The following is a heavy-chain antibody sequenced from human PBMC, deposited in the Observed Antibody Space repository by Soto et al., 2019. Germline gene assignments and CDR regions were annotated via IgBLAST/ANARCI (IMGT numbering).Heavy chain of an antibody. J-gene: IGHJ6*02. CDR3: ARDPVAATPNYYYYGMDV. D-gene: IGHD2-15*01. Sequence: SETLSLTCTVSGGSISSGGYYWSWIRQHPGKGLEWIGYIYYSGSTYYNPSLKSRVTISVDTSKNQFSLKLSSVTAADTAVYYCARDPVAATPNYYYYGMDVWGQGTTVTVSS. V-gene: IGHV4-31*03. CDR1: GGSISSGGYY. CDR2: IYYSGST.